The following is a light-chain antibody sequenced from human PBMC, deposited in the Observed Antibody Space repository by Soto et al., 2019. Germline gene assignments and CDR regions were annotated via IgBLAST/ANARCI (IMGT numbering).Light chain of an antibody. CDR3: QHYKNLLRT. CDR1: QSVSTN. CDR2: GAS. J-gene: IGKJ5*01. Sequence: EIVMPQSPATLSVSPGERATLSCLSSQSVSTNLAWYQQKPGQGPMLLIYGASTRATGIPARVSGSWSGTEFALTISSLHSEDFAVYYCQHYKNLLRTFGQGPRLEIK. V-gene: IGKV3-15*01.